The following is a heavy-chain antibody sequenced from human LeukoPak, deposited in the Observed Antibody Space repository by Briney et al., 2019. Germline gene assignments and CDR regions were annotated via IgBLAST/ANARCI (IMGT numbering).Heavy chain of an antibody. J-gene: IGHJ4*02. CDR1: GFTFSSYA. Sequence: GGSLRLSCAASGFTFSSYAMSWVRQAPGKGLEWVSAISGSGGSTYYADSVKGRFTISRDNSKNTLYLQMNSLRADDTAVYYCAKVGYAYRYGYYFDYWGQGTLVTVSS. D-gene: IGHD5-18*01. CDR3: AKVGYAYRYGYYFDY. CDR2: ISGSGGST. V-gene: IGHV3-23*01.